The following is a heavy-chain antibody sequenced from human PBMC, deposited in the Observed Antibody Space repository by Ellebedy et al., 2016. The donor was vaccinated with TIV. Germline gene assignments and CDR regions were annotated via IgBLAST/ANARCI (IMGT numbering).Heavy chain of an antibody. J-gene: IGHJ6*02. CDR2: IGSSSTTI. CDR3: AREIFLWSLGNYYYGMDV. CDR1: GFAFSSYA. D-gene: IGHD3-10*01. Sequence: GGSLRLSXAASGFAFSSYAMHWVRQAPGKGLAWVSYIGSSSTTIYYAGSVKGRFTVPRDNAKNSLYLQLNSLSAEDTAVYYCAREIFLWSLGNYYYGMDVWGHGTTVIVSS. V-gene: IGHV3-48*04.